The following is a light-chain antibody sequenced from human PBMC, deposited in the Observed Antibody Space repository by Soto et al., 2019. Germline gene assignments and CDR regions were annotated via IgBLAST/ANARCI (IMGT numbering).Light chain of an antibody. V-gene: IGLV2-14*01. Sequence: QSALTQPASVSGSPGQSITISCTGTSSDVGGYNYVSWYQQHPGKAPKLMIYEVSNRPSGVSNRFSGSKSGNTASLTISGLQAEDDAYYYCSSYTGSSTPYVFGTGTKVTVL. CDR1: SSDVGGYNY. CDR2: EVS. CDR3: SSYTGSSTPYV. J-gene: IGLJ1*01.